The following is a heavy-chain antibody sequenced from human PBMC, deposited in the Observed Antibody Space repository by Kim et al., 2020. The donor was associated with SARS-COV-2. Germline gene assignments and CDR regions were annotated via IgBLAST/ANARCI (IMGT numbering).Heavy chain of an antibody. CDR3: SRVANSGKFSFDY. J-gene: IGHJ4*02. Sequence: SETLSLTCTVSGGSISSGRYYWSWIRKPAGKGLEWMGRIYTSGSTNYNPSHQSRVTISEDTSKSQFSLKLSSVTAADTAVYYFSRVANSGKFSFDYWGQGILVPVSS. D-gene: IGHD1-26*01. V-gene: IGHV4-61*02. CDR2: IYTSGST. CDR1: GGSISSGRYY.